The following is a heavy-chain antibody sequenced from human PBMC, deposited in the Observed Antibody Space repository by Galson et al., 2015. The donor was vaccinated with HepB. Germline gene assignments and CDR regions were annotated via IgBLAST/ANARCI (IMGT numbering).Heavy chain of an antibody. CDR2: IYYSGST. J-gene: IGHJ4*02. D-gene: IGHD6-19*01. V-gene: IGHV4-39*01. CDR3: ARGIAVAGRGNRNFDY. CDR1: GGSISSSSYY. Sequence: ETLSLTCTVSGGSISSSSYYWGWIRQPPGKGLEWIGSIYYSGSTYYNPSLKSRVTISVDTSKNQFSLKLSSVTAADTAVYYCARGIAVAGRGNRNFDYWGQGTLVTVSS.